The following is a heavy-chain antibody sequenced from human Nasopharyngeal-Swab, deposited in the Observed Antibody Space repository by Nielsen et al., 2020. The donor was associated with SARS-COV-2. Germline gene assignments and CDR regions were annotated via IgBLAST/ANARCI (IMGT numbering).Heavy chain of an antibody. CDR2: ISPNSGFT. J-gene: IGHJ1*01. V-gene: IGHV1-8*01. CDR3: ARGLGAPSSVWH. Sequence: ASVKVSCKASGYTFTDFDVNWVRQATGQGLEWMGWISPNSGFTGYAEKFEGRVTMTRNIATNTVYLELTSLGFEDTAVYYCARGLGAPSSVWHGGPGTQVTVSS. D-gene: IGHD3-10*01. CDR1: GYTFTDFD.